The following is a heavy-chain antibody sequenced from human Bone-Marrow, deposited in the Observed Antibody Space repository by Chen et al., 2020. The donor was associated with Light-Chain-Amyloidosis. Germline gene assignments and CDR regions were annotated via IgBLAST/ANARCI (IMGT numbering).Heavy chain of an antibody. V-gene: IGHV3-23*01. Sequence: EVQLLESGGGLVQPGGSLRLSCAASGFTFRTHAMSWVRQAPGKGLEWVSAITGRGGSTYYADSVKGRFTISRDNSKNTLSLLMNSLRAEDTAVYYCARAPGNTTGAPVYFDYWGQGTLVTVAS. D-gene: IGHD1-1*01. CDR2: ITGRGGST. CDR3: ARAPGNTTGAPVYFDY. CDR1: GFTFRTHA. J-gene: IGHJ4*02.